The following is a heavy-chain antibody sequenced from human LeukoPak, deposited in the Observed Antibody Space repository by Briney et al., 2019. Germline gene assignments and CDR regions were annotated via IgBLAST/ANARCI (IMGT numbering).Heavy chain of an antibody. Sequence: GGSLRLSCAASGFTFSSYWMHWVRQAPGKGLVWVSRINSDGSRKSYADSVKGRFTISRDNAKDTLYLQMNTLRAEDTAVYYCSRGPNNNWNYYFDPWGQGTQVTVSS. CDR1: GFTFSSYW. CDR3: SRGPNNNWNYYFDP. D-gene: IGHD1-7*01. CDR2: INSDGSRK. V-gene: IGHV3-74*01. J-gene: IGHJ5*02.